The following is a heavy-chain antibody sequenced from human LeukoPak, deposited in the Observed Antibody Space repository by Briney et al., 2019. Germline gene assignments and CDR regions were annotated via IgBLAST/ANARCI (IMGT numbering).Heavy chain of an antibody. CDR1: GGSISSGGYS. D-gene: IGHD2-15*01. V-gene: IGHV4-30-4*07. Sequence: SETLSLTCAVSGGSISSGGYSWSWIRQPPGKGLEWIGYIYYSGSTYYNPSLKSRVTISVDTSKNQFSLKLSSVTAADTAVYYCAREVGVGRSFDPWGQGTLVTVSS. J-gene: IGHJ5*02. CDR3: AREVGVGRSFDP. CDR2: IYYSGST.